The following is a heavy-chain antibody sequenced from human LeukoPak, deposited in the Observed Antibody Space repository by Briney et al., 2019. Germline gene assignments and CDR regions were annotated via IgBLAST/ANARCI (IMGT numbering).Heavy chain of an antibody. J-gene: IGHJ4*02. CDR2: ISYDGSNK. CDR3: AREGGWSFDY. V-gene: IGHV3-30*04. D-gene: IGHD6-19*01. CDR1: GITLSSFA. Sequence: GGFPRISRAAPGITLSSFAIPWVRPAPGKGPEWVAVISYDGSNKYYADSVKGRFTISRDNSKNTLYLQMNSLRAEDTAVYYCAREGGWSFDYWGQGTLVTVSS.